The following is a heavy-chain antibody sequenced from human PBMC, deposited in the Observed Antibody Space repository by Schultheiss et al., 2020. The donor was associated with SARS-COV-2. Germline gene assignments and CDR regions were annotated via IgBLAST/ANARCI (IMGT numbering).Heavy chain of an antibody. CDR2: ISGSGGFT. D-gene: IGHD5-18*01. CDR3: ARGGTQLWSYYYYYYMDV. CDR1: GFTFSSYA. J-gene: IGHJ6*03. Sequence: GGSLRLSCAASGFTFSSYAMSWVRQAPGKGLEWVSSISGSGGFTYYADSVKGRFTISRDNAKNSLYLQMISLRAEDTAVYYCARGGTQLWSYYYYYYMDVWGKGTTVTVAS. V-gene: IGHV3-23*01.